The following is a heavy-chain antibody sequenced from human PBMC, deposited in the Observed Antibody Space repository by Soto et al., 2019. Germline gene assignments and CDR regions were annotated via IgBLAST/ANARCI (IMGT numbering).Heavy chain of an antibody. Sequence: QLQLQESGSGLVKPSQTLSLTCAVSGGSISSGDYSWGGIRQPPGKGLEWIGYIYHSGSTYYNPSLKSPVTISVDRSKNQFSLKLSSVTAADTAVYYCARGPPNTYWGQGTLVTVSS. J-gene: IGHJ4*02. CDR3: ARGPPNTY. CDR2: IYHSGST. CDR1: GGSISSGDYS. V-gene: IGHV4-30-2*01. D-gene: IGHD2-8*01.